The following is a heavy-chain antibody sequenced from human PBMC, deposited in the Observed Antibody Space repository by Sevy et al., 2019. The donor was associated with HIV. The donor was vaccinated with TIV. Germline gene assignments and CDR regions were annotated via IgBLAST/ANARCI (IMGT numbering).Heavy chain of an antibody. D-gene: IGHD1-26*01. CDR3: ARDSVSAWEGATLGFDY. CDR2: ISYDGSNK. Sequence: GGSLRLSCAASGFTFSSYAMHWVRQAPGKGLEWVAVISYDGSNKYYADSVKGRFTISRDNSKNTLYLQMNSLRAEDTAVYYCARDSVSAWEGATLGFDYWGQGTLVTVSS. J-gene: IGHJ4*02. V-gene: IGHV3-30-3*01. CDR1: GFTFSSYA.